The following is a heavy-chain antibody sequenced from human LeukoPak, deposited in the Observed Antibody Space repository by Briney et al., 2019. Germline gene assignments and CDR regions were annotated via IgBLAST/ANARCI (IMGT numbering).Heavy chain of an antibody. V-gene: IGHV1-3*01. CDR1: GYTYTSYA. CDR2: INAGNGNT. J-gene: IGHJ3*02. D-gene: IGHD6-13*01. Sequence: ASVKVSCKASGYTYTSYAMHWVRQAPGQRLEWMGWINAGNGNTKYSQKFQGRVTITRDTSASTAYMELSSLRSEDTAVYYCARSGQQLWAFDIWGQGTMVTVSS. CDR3: ARSGQQLWAFDI.